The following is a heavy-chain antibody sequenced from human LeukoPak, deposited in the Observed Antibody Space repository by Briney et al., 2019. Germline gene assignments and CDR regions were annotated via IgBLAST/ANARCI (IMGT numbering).Heavy chain of an antibody. CDR1: GFAFNSYG. CDR3: AKVRWGSDNALDY. V-gene: IGHV3-30*18. Sequence: GGSLRLSCAASGFAFNSYGMHWVRQAPGKGLEWLAIISHDGSNTYYADSVKGRITISRDNSKNTLYLQMNSLRAEDTAVYYCAKVRWGSDNALDYWGQGTLVTVSS. CDR2: ISHDGSNT. D-gene: IGHD3-16*01. J-gene: IGHJ4*02.